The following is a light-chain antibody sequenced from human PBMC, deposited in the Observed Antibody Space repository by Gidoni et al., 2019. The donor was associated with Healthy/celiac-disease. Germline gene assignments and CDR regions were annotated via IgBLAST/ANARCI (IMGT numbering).Light chain of an antibody. CDR2: AAS. Sequence: DIHMTQSPSSLSASVGDRVTITCRASQSLSSYLNWYQQKPGHAPKLLIYAASSLQSGVPSRFSGSGSGTDFTLNSSSLQPEDFATYYCQQSYSTPRTCXQXTKVEIK. CDR1: QSLSSY. CDR3: QQSYSTPRT. J-gene: IGKJ1*01. V-gene: IGKV1-39*01.